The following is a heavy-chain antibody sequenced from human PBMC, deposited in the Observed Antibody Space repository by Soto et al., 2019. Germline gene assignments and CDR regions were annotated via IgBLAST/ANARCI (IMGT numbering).Heavy chain of an antibody. Sequence: GGSMRVSWTAVGLNFISHAIRWVRQAPGKGLEWVSAISGSGGSTYYADSVKGRVTMTTDTSTSTAYMELRSLRSDDTAVYYCARDDLAALDYWGQGTLVTVSS. CDR1: GLNFISHA. CDR2: ISGSGGST. D-gene: IGHD6-13*01. V-gene: IGHV3-23*01. J-gene: IGHJ4*02. CDR3: ARDDLAALDY.